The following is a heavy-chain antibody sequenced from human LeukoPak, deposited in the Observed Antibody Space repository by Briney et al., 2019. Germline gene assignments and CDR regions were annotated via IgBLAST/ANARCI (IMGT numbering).Heavy chain of an antibody. CDR3: ARVVAAAGKILDY. Sequence: ASVKVSCKASGYSFTSYAMNWVRQAPGQWLELMGWINTNTGNPTYAQGFTGRFVFSLDTSVSTAYLQISSLKAEDTAVYYCARVVAAAGKILDYWGQGTLVTVSS. D-gene: IGHD6-13*01. J-gene: IGHJ4*02. CDR2: INTNTGNP. V-gene: IGHV7-4-1*02. CDR1: GYSFTSYA.